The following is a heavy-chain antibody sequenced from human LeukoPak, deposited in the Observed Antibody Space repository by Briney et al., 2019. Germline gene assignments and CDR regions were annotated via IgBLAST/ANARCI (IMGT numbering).Heavy chain of an antibody. Sequence: GGPLRLSCVASGFTFSRYGMNWVRQAPGKGLEWVSDLSIRSSTICYAESVKRRSTITRDNAKNSLYLQMNSLRTEDTAVYCCARVGITGNYYYYMDVWGKGTTVTVSS. J-gene: IGHJ6*03. D-gene: IGHD1-20*01. CDR3: ARVGITGNYYYYMDV. CDR1: GFTFSRYG. CDR2: LSIRSSTI. V-gene: IGHV3-48*04.